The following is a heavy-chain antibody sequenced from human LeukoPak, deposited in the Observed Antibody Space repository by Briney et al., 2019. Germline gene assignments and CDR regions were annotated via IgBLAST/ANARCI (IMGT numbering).Heavy chain of an antibody. Sequence: GRSLRLSCAVSGITLSNYGMSWVRQAPGKGLEWVAGISGSGGGTNYADSVKGRFTISRDNPKNTLYLQMHSLRAEDTAVYFCAKRGVVIRVFLVGYHKEAYYFDSWGQGALVTVSS. J-gene: IGHJ4*02. D-gene: IGHD3-10*01. V-gene: IGHV3-23*01. CDR2: ISGSGGGT. CDR1: GITLSNYG. CDR3: AKRGVVIRVFLVGYHKEAYYFDS.